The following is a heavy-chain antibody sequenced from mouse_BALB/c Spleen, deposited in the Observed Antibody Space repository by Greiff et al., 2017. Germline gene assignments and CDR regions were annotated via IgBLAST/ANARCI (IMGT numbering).Heavy chain of an antibody. J-gene: IGHJ3*01. CDR1: GYSITSDYA. D-gene: IGHD2-4*01. Sequence: VQLQQSGPGLVKPSQSLSLTCTVTGYSITSDYAWNWIRQFPGNKLEWMGYISYSGSTSYNPSLKSRISITRDTSKNQFFLQLNSVTTEDTATYYCARGIDYWAYWGQGTLVTVSA. CDR2: ISYSGST. V-gene: IGHV3-2*02. CDR3: ARGIDYWAY.